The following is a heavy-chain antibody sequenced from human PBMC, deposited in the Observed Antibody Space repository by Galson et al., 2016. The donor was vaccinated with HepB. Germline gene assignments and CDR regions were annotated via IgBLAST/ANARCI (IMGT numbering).Heavy chain of an antibody. Sequence: SLRLSCAASGFTFSSYAMHWVRQAPGKGLEWVAVISYDGSYESYAGAVKGRFTISRDNFKNTLYLHLNSIRAEETAVYYCARAVHGSGSYWDKWGKVTLVAFSS. D-gene: IGHD3-10*01. CDR1: GFTFSSYA. J-gene: IGHJ4*02. CDR2: ISYDGSYE. CDR3: ARAVHGSGSYWDK. V-gene: IGHV3-30*04.